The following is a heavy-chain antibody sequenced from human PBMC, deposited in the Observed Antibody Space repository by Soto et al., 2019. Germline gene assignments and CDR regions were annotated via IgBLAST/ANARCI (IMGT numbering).Heavy chain of an antibody. CDR3: AKESCSGGSCYYDAFDI. CDR1: GFTFSSYA. Sequence: GGSLRLSCAASGFTFSSYAMSWVRQAPGKGLEWVSAISGSGGSTYYADSVKGRFTISRDNSKNTLYLQMNSLRAEDTAVYYCAKESCSGGSCYYDAFDIWGQGTMVTVSS. CDR2: ISGSGGST. D-gene: IGHD2-15*01. J-gene: IGHJ3*02. V-gene: IGHV3-23*01.